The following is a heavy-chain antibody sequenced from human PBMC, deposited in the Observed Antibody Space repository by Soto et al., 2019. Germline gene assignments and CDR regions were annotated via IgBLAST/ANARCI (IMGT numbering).Heavy chain of an antibody. CDR1: GGSISSYY. J-gene: IGHJ4*02. V-gene: IGHV4-59*08. CDR2: IYYSGST. D-gene: IGHD3-10*01. Sequence: SETLSLTCTVSGGSISSYYWSWIRQPPGKGLEWIGYIYYSGSTNYNPSLKSRVTISVDTSKNQFSLKLSSVTAADTAVYYCARGRGFGELFDYWGQGTLVTVSS. CDR3: ARGRGFGELFDY.